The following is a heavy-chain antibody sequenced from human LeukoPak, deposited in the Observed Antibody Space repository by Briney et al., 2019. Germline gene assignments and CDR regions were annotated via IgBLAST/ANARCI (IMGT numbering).Heavy chain of an antibody. Sequence: PGGSLRLSCAASGFTVSSNYMSWVRQAPGKGLEWVSAISGSGGSTYYADSVKGRFTISRDNAKNTLYLQMSSLRAEDTAVYYCARGGTASFDPWGQGTLVTVSS. CDR2: ISGSGGST. D-gene: IGHD1-1*01. V-gene: IGHV3-23*01. CDR1: GFTVSSNY. CDR3: ARGGTASFDP. J-gene: IGHJ5*02.